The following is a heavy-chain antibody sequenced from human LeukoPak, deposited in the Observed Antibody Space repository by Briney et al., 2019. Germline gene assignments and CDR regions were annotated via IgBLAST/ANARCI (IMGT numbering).Heavy chain of an antibody. V-gene: IGHV4-34*01. J-gene: IGHJ4*02. Sequence: KASETLSLTCAVYGGSFSGYYWSWIRQPPGKGLEWIGEINHSGSTNYNPSLKSRVTISVDASKNQFSLKLSSVTAADTAVYYCASQDDYVWGSFVYWGQGTLVTVSS. CDR3: ASQDDYVWGSFVY. CDR2: INHSGST. CDR1: GGSFSGYY. D-gene: IGHD3-16*01.